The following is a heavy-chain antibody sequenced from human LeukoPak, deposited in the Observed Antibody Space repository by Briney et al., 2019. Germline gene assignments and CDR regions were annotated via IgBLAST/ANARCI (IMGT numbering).Heavy chain of an antibody. V-gene: IGHV3-23*01. CDR1: GFTFSSYA. Sequence: GGSLRLSCAASGFTFSSYAMSWVRQAPGKGLEWVSAISGSGGSTYYADSVKGRFTISRDNSKNTLYLQMNSLRAEDTAVYYCARDSRFYRNYFDYWGQGTLVTVSS. D-gene: IGHD2/OR15-2a*01. CDR2: ISGSGGST. J-gene: IGHJ4*02. CDR3: ARDSRFYRNYFDY.